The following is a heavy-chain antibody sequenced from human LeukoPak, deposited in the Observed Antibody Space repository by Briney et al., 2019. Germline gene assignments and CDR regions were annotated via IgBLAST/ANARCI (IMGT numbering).Heavy chain of an antibody. CDR2: MSPHSGNT. CDR3: ARQNNWNCDY. CDR1: GYTFTSYE. J-gene: IGHJ4*02. Sequence: ASVKVSCKASGYTFTSYEINWVRQAAGQGLEWLGWMSPHSGNTGYAQNFQGRVTMTRNTSISTAYMELSSLRSEDTAVYYCARQNNWNCDYWGQGTLDTVSS. D-gene: IGHD1-7*01. V-gene: IGHV1-8*01.